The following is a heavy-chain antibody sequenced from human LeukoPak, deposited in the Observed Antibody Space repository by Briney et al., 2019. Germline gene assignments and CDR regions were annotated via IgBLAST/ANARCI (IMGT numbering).Heavy chain of an antibody. CDR1: GFTFSSYA. CDR3: ARGGGWRKYYFDY. CDR2: ISGSGGST. J-gene: IGHJ4*02. D-gene: IGHD6-19*01. Sequence: PGGSLRLSCAASGFTFSSYAMSWVRQAPGKGLEWVSAISGSGGSTYYADSVKGRFTISRDNAKNSLYLQMNSLRAEDTALYYCARGGGWRKYYFDYWGQGTLVTVSS. V-gene: IGHV3-23*01.